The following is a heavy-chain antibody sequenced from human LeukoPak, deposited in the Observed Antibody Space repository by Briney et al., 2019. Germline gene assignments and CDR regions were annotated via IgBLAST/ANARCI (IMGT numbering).Heavy chain of an antibody. CDR3: ARRAVAGTGEYFQY. V-gene: IGHV4-30-2*01. CDR2: IYHSGNT. CDR1: GGSISSGGYS. J-gene: IGHJ1*01. Sequence: SQTLSLTCAVSGGSISSGGYSWNWIRQPPGTGLEWIGYIYHSGNTYYNPSLKSRVTISVDRSKNQFSLNLSSVTAADTAVYYCARRAVAGTGEYFQYWGQGTLVTVSP. D-gene: IGHD6-13*01.